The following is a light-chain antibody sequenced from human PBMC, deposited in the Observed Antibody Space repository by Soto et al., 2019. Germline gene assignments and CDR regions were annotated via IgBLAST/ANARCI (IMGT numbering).Light chain of an antibody. V-gene: IGLV2-23*01. CDR1: SSDVGSYNL. J-gene: IGLJ2*01. Sequence: QSALTQPASVSGSPGQSINISCTGTSSDVGSYNLVSWYQHHPGKAPKLMIYEGSKRPSGVSNRFSGSKSGNTASLTISVLQAEDEADYYCCSYAGSSTVFGGGTKLTVL. CDR2: EGS. CDR3: CSYAGSSTV.